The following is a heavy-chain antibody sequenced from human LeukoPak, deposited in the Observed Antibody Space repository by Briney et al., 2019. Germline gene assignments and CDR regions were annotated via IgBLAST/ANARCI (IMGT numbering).Heavy chain of an antibody. CDR1: GFTFSSYA. CDR3: ARRDYGDHTRPPIQYYMDV. V-gene: IGHV3-23*01. Sequence: GGSLRLSCAASGFTFSSYAMSWVRQAPGKGLEWVSAISGSGGSTYYADSVKGRFTISRDNSKNTLYLQMNSLRAEDTAVYYCARRDYGDHTRPPIQYYMDVWGKGTTVTVSS. D-gene: IGHD4-17*01. CDR2: ISGSGGST. J-gene: IGHJ6*03.